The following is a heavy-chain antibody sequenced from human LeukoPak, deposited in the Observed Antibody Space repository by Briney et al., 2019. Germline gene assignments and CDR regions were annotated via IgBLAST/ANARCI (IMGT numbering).Heavy chain of an antibody. CDR2: INPSGGST. J-gene: IGHJ4*02. CDR3: ARDRGGTGDFDY. D-gene: IGHD1-1*01. Sequence: ASVKVSCKASGYTFTSYYMHWVRQAPGQGLEWMGIINPSGGSTSYAQKFQGRVTIARDTSASTAYMELSSLRSEDTAVYYCARDRGGTGDFDYWGQGTLVIVSS. V-gene: IGHV1-46*01. CDR1: GYTFTSYY.